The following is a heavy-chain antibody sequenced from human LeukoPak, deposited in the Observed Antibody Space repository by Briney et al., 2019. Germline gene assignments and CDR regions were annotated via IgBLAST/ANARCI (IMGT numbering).Heavy chain of an antibody. V-gene: IGHV4-34*01. Sequence: SETLSLTCAVYGGSFSGYYWSWIRQPPGKGLEWIGEINHSGSTNYNPSLKSRVTISVDTSKNQFPLKLSSVTAADTAVYYCARGPKVVVAATFDYWGQGTLVTVSS. CDR3: ARGPKVVVAATFDY. D-gene: IGHD2-15*01. CDR1: GGSFSGYY. J-gene: IGHJ4*02. CDR2: INHSGST.